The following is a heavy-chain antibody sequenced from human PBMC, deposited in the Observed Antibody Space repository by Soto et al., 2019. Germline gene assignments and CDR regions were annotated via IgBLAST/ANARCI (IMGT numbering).Heavy chain of an antibody. V-gene: IGHV3-11*05. D-gene: IGHD3-16*01. CDR2: IRGSRSYT. CDR1: GFTFSDYS. J-gene: IGHJ4*02. Sequence: QVQLVESGGGLVKPGGSLRLSCAASGFTFSDYSMSWIRQAPGKGLECVSYIRGSRSYTNYADSVKGRFTISRDNAKNSLYLQMNSLRVEDTAVYYCARGEGCGDYWGQGTLVTVSS. CDR3: ARGEGCGDY.